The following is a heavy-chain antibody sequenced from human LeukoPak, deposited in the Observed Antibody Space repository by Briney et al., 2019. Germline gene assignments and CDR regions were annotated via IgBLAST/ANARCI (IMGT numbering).Heavy chain of an antibody. CDR2: IYYSGTT. CDR1: GGSISNYY. CDR3: ARGYTSSSEPFDY. D-gene: IGHD6-6*01. Sequence: SETLSLTCTVSGGSISNYYWNWIRQPPGKGLEWIGYIYYSGTTNYNPSLKGRVSMSVDTSKNQFSLKLSSVTAADTAVYYCARGYTSSSEPFDYWGQGTLVTVSS. V-gene: IGHV4-59*01. J-gene: IGHJ4*02.